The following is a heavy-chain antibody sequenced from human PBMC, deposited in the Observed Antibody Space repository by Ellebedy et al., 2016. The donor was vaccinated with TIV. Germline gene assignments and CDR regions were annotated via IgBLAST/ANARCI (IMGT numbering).Heavy chain of an antibody. CDR3: AKEVLITMVHRRAFDY. J-gene: IGHJ4*02. Sequence: GESLKISCAASGFTFSSYGMHWVRQAPGKGLEWVAFIRYDGSNKYYADSVKGRFTISRDNSKNTLYLQMNSLRAEDTAVYYCAKEVLITMVHRRAFDYWGQGTLVTVSS. CDR1: GFTFSSYG. D-gene: IGHD3-10*01. V-gene: IGHV3-30*02. CDR2: IRYDGSNK.